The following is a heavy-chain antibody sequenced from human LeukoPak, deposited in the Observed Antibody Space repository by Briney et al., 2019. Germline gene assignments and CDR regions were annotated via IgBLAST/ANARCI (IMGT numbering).Heavy chain of an antibody. CDR2: ISAYNGNT. CDR3: ARAPFGWFGELSWFDP. V-gene: IGHV1-18*04. D-gene: IGHD3-10*01. CDR1: GYTFTSYG. Sequence: ASVKVSCKASGYTFTSYGISWVRQAPGQGLEWMGWISAYNGNTNYAQKLRGRVTMTTDTSTSTAYMELRSLRSDDTAVYYCARAPFGWFGELSWFDPWGQGTLVTVSS. J-gene: IGHJ5*02.